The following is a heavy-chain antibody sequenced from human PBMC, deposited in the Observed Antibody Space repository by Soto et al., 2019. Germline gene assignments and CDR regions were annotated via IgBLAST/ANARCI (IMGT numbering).Heavy chain of an antibody. CDR1: GYTFTSYG. J-gene: IGHJ3*02. Sequence: ASVKVSCKASGYTFTSYGISWVRQAPGQGLEWMGWISAYNGNTNYAQKLQGRVTMTTDTSTSTAYMELRSLRSDDTAVYYCARGAPIAGSSWYQDAFSICGQGTMVTVSS. CDR3: ARGAPIAGSSWYQDAFSI. V-gene: IGHV1-18*01. D-gene: IGHD6-13*01. CDR2: ISAYNGNT.